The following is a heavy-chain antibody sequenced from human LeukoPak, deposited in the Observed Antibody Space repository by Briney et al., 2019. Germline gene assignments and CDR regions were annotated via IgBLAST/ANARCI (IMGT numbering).Heavy chain of an antibody. V-gene: IGHV4-31*03. CDR2: IYYSGST. D-gene: IGHD3-16*01. Sequence: SETLSLTCTVSGGSISSGGYYWSWIRQHPGTGLEWIGYIYYSGSTYYNPSLKSRVTISVDTSKNQFSLKLSSVTAADTAVYYCARGNWELRFRYLDYWGQGTLVTVSS. CDR3: ARGNWELRFRYLDY. CDR1: GGSISSGGYY. J-gene: IGHJ4*02.